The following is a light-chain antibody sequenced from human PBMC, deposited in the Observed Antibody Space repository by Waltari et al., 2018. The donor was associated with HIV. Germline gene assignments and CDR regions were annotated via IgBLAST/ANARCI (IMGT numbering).Light chain of an antibody. J-gene: IGLJ2*01. V-gene: IGLV2-14*03. CDR1: SSALGAYEY. Sequence: QSALTQPASVSGSPGQSLTIPCTGTSSALGAYEYVSWYRQHPDKAPQLLIYDVFYRPSGVSHRFSGSKSGNTASLTISGLQAEDEAVYSCSSYTTTNTIIFGGGTKLTVL. CDR3: SSYTTTNTII. CDR2: DVF.